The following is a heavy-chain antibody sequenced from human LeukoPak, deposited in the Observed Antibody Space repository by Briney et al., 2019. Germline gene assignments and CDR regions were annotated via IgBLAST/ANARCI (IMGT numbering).Heavy chain of an antibody. V-gene: IGHV1-8*02. Sequence: ASVKVSCKASGYTFTGYYMHWVRQATGQGLEWMGWMNPNSGNTGYAQKFQGRVTMTRNTSISTAYMELSSLRSEDTAVYYCASLDYYGSGSYYGGKFDPWGQGTLVTVSS. CDR2: MNPNSGNT. CDR3: ASLDYYGSGSYYGGKFDP. J-gene: IGHJ5*02. D-gene: IGHD3-10*01. CDR1: GYTFTGYY.